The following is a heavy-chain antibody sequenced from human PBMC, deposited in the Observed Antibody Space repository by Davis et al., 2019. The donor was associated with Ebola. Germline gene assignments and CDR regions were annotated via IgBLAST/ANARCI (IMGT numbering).Heavy chain of an antibody. Sequence: ASVKVSCKASGYTFTSYAMHWVRQAPGQRLEWMGLINAAKGNTKYSQKFQGRVTMTRDTSAGTAYMEMSSLTSEDTAVFYCARTFVGGWLFDYWGQGTLVTVSS. D-gene: IGHD1-26*01. CDR1: GYTFTSYA. CDR2: INAAKGNT. J-gene: IGHJ4*02. CDR3: ARTFVGGWLFDY. V-gene: IGHV1-3*01.